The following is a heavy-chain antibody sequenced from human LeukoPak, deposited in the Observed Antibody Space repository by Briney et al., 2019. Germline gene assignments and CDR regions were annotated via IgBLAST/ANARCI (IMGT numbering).Heavy chain of an antibody. CDR1: GGTFSSYA. V-gene: IGHV1-46*01. CDR3: ARLVARDWYFDL. CDR2: INPSGGST. Sequence: ASVKVSCKASGGTFSSYAISWVRQAPGQGLEWMGIINPSGGSTSYAQKFQGRVTMTRDMSTSTVYMELSSLRSEDTAVYYCARLVARDWYFDLWGRGTLVTVSS. J-gene: IGHJ2*01. D-gene: IGHD2-15*01.